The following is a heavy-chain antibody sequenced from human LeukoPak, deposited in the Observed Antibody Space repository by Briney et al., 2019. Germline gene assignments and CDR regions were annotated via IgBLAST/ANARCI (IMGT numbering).Heavy chain of an antibody. Sequence: PGGSLRLSCAASGFTFSNAWMSWVRQIPGKGLEWVSTISESGGGSYSGGGTYYGDSVTGRFIISKDGSTNTLFLQMDSLRADDTGIYYCAKGKVNHLGALDYWGQGALVTVSS. CDR3: AKGKVNHLGALDY. CDR1: GFTFSNAW. D-gene: IGHD1-26*01. J-gene: IGHJ4*02. CDR2: ISESGGGSYSGGGT. V-gene: IGHV3-23*01.